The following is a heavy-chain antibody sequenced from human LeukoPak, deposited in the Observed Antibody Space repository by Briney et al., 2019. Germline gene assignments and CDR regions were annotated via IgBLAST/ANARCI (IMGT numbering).Heavy chain of an antibody. CDR1: GYSISSGYY. D-gene: IGHD3-3*02. V-gene: IGHV4-38-2*02. CDR2: IYHSGST. Sequence: PSETLSLTCTVSGYSISSGYYWGWIRQPPGKGLEWIGSIYHSGSTYYNPSLKSRVTISVDTSKNQFSLKLSSVTAADTAVYYCARVLAARLCGFDPWGQGTLVTVSS. CDR3: ARVLAARLCGFDP. J-gene: IGHJ5*02.